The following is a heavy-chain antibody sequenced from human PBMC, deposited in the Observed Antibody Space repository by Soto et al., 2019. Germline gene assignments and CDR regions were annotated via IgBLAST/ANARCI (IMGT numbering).Heavy chain of an antibody. CDR1: GFTFSSYA. CDR3: AKGSKGFDY. D-gene: IGHD2-2*01. CDR2: ITGGGDNT. J-gene: IGHJ4*02. Sequence: EVQLLESGGGLVQPGGPLRLSCAASGFTFSSYAMTWVRQAPGKGLEWVSAITGGGDNTYYADSVKGRFTISRDNFKNTLYLQMGSLRDEDTAIYYCAKGSKGFDYWGQGTLVTVSS. V-gene: IGHV3-23*01.